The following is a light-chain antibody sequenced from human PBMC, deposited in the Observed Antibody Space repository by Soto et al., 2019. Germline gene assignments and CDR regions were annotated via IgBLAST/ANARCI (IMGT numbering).Light chain of an antibody. CDR1: QSVSSK. Sequence: EIAMTQSPATLSVSPGERATLSCRASQSVSSKLAWYQQKPGQAPRLLIYDASTRATGIPARFSGSGSGTEFTLTISSLQSEEFAVYYCQQFNNWPRTVGQGTKVDIK. V-gene: IGKV3-15*01. CDR3: QQFNNWPRT. J-gene: IGKJ1*01. CDR2: DAS.